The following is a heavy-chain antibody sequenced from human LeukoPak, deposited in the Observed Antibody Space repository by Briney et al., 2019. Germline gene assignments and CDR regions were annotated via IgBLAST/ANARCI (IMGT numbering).Heavy chain of an antibody. J-gene: IGHJ4*02. CDR1: GFTFSSYS. Sequence: PGGSLRLSCAASGFTFSSYSMNWVRQAPGKGLEWVSSISSSSSYIYYADSVKGRFTISRDNAKNSLYLQMNSLRAEDTAVYYCARDGYDILTGYRLVQIDYWGQGTLVTVSS. D-gene: IGHD3-9*01. V-gene: IGHV3-21*01. CDR3: ARDGYDILTGYRLVQIDY. CDR2: ISSSSSYI.